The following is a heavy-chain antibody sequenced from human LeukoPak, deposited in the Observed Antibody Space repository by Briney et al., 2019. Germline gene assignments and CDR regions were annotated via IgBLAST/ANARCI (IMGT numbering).Heavy chain of an antibody. D-gene: IGHD5-24*01. Sequence: ASVKVSCKASGYTFTSYYMHWVRQAPGQGLEWMGIINPSGGSTSYAQKFQGRVTMTRDTSTSTVYMELSSLRSEDTAVYYCARMDRNLAGRDGYNRNDAFDIWGLGTMVTVSS. CDR1: GYTFTSYY. J-gene: IGHJ3*02. CDR2: INPSGGST. V-gene: IGHV1-46*01. CDR3: ARMDRNLAGRDGYNRNDAFDI.